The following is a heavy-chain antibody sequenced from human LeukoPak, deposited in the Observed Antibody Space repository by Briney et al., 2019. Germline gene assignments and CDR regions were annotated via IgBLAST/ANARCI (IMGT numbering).Heavy chain of an antibody. CDR2: IYSATSA. CDR3: VRRAGVN. Sequence: GGSLRLSCAASGFNFSTNYMTWVRQAPGKWLEWVSLIYSATSAYYADSVKGRFTISRDNSKNSLFLQMNSLRAEDTAVYYCVRRAGVNWGQGTLVTVSS. J-gene: IGHJ4*02. V-gene: IGHV3-53*01. CDR1: GFNFSTNY.